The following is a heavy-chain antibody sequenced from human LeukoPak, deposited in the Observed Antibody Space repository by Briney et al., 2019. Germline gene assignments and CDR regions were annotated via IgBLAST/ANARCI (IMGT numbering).Heavy chain of an antibody. J-gene: IGHJ4*02. Sequence: ASVKVSCKASGYTFTGYYTHWVRQAPGQGLEWMGWINPNSGGTNYAQKLQGRVTMTTDTSTSTAYMELRSLRSDDTAVYYCARLLMYGDYVPFDYWGQGTLVTVSS. D-gene: IGHD4-17*01. CDR3: ARLLMYGDYVPFDY. V-gene: IGHV1-2*02. CDR1: GYTFTGYY. CDR2: INPNSGGT.